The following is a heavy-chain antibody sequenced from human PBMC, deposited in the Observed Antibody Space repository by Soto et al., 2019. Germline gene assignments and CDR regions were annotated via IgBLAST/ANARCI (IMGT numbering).Heavy chain of an antibody. V-gene: IGHV4-31*03. CDR2: IYYSGST. J-gene: IGHJ4*02. CDR3: ARWDILTGYTALGYFDY. CDR1: GDSISSGGYY. D-gene: IGHD3-9*01. Sequence: SETLSLTCTVSGDSISSGGYYWSWIRQHPGKGLEWIGYIYYSGSTYYNPSLKSRVTISVDTSKNQFSLRLSSVTAADTAVYYCARWDILTGYTALGYFDYWGQGTLVTVSS.